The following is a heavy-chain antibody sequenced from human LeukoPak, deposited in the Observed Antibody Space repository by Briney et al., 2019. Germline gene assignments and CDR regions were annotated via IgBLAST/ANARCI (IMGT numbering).Heavy chain of an antibody. V-gene: IGHV3-66*01. CDR2: INTGGDT. CDR3: ARDPPAVRTNTSA. J-gene: IGHJ5*02. CDR1: GFTVSSNY. D-gene: IGHD4/OR15-4a*01. Sequence: GGSLRLSCAASGFTVSSNYMHWVRQAPGKGLEWVSRINTGGDTHYEDSVKGRFTISKDHSQNQLYLQMNSLRAEDTAVYYCARDPPAVRTNTSAWGQGTLVTVSS.